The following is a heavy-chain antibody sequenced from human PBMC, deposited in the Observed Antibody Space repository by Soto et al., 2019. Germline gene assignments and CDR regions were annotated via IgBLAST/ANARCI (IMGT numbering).Heavy chain of an antibody. Sequence: EVQLLESGGGLVQPGGSLRLSCAASGFTLSSYAMRWVRQAPGKGLEWVSTIGTSGDTHYAASVKGRFTISRDNSKNTMYIEMNSLRAEDTAVYYCAKGSGYYYDYWGQGTLVTVSS. J-gene: IGHJ4*02. V-gene: IGHV3-23*01. CDR1: GFTLSSYA. CDR2: IGTSGDT. CDR3: AKGSGYYYDY. D-gene: IGHD3-22*01.